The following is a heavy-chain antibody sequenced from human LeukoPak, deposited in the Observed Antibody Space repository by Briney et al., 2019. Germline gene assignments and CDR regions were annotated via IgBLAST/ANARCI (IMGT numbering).Heavy chain of an antibody. V-gene: IGHV3-48*01. Sequence: GGSLRVSCAASGFTFSSYYMNWVRQAPGKGPEWVSYISSRSSSIYYADSVKGRFTITRDNAKNSLYLQMNSLRAEDTAVYYCARDREGLDAFDLWGQGTMVTVSS. CDR1: GFTFSSYY. J-gene: IGHJ3*01. CDR3: ARDREGLDAFDL. CDR2: ISSRSSSI.